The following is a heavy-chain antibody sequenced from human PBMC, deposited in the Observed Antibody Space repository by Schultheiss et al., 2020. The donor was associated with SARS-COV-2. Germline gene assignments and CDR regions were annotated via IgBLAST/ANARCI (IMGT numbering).Heavy chain of an antibody. Sequence: SDTLSLTCTVSGGSINSGGYYWSWIRQHPGKGLEWIGYIYYSGSTNYNPSLKSRVTISVDTSKNQFSLQLNSVTPEDTAVYYCARGTEADFDYWGQGILVTVSS. J-gene: IGHJ4*02. CDR2: IYYSGST. CDR1: GGSINSGGYY. CDR3: ARGTEADFDY. V-gene: IGHV4-61*08.